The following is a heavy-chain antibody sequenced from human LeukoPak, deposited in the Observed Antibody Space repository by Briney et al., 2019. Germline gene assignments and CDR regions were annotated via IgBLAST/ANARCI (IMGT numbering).Heavy chain of an antibody. CDR2: ISHSGAT. V-gene: IGHV4-4*02. CDR1: GDSVTNTYW. Sequence: PSETLSLTCAVSGDSVTNTYWWSWVRQSPEKGLEWIGEISHSGATNHNPSLKSRVTMSVDKSKNQLSLRMNSATAADAAIYYCVRGDNYMFDYWGQGTLVTVSS. J-gene: IGHJ4*02. D-gene: IGHD3-10*01. CDR3: VRGDNYMFDY.